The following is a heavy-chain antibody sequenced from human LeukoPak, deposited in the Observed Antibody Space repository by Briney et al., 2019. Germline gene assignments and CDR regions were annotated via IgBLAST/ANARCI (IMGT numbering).Heavy chain of an antibody. CDR2: INPNSGGT. J-gene: IGHJ4*02. Sequence: ASVKVSFKASGYTFSDYYMHWVRQAPGQGLEGMGWINPNSGGTNYAQKFQGRVTMTRDTSISTAYMELIRLRSADTAVYYCARVGRAFTARSSFFDYWGQGTLVTVSS. CDR1: GYTFSDYY. D-gene: IGHD6-6*01. V-gene: IGHV1-2*02. CDR3: ARVGRAFTARSSFFDY.